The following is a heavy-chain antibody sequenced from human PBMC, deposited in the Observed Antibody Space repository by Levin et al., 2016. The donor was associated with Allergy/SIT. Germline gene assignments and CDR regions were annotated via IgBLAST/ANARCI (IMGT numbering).Heavy chain of an antibody. CDR3: AREVRYNWNDYRRYYHYYMDV. V-gene: IGHV1-18*01. J-gene: IGHJ6*03. CDR2: VSADNGNT. D-gene: IGHD1-1*01. Sequence: ASVKVFCKASGYTVTSYGISWVRQAPGQGLEWMGWVSADNGNTDYAQSLQGRVTMTTDTSTNTAYMELRSLRSDDTAVYYCAREVRYNWNDYRRYYHYYMDVWGKGTTVTVSS. CDR1: GYTVTSYG.